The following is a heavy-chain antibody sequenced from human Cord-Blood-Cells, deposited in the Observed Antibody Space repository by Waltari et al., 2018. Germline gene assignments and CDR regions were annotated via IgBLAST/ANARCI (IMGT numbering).Heavy chain of an antibody. Sequence: EVQLVQSGAGVKKPGGSLKISCKGFGNSFTSYWMGWVRQMPGKGLEWMGFIYPGDSDTRYSPSFQGQVTSSADKSISTAYLQWSSLKASDTAMYYCARRVGATTAFDIWGQGTMVTVSS. CDR2: IYPGDSDT. D-gene: IGHD1-26*01. J-gene: IGHJ3*02. CDR1: GNSFTSYW. CDR3: ARRVGATTAFDI. V-gene: IGHV5-51*03.